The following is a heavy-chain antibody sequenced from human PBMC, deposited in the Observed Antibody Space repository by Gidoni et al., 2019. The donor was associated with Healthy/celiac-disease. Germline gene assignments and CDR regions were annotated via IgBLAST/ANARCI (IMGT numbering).Heavy chain of an antibody. Sequence: QVPLVESGGGVVQPGRSRSLSCAPSGFTFSSYGMHWGRQAPGKGLEWVAVRSYDGSNKYYADSVKGRFTISRDNSKNTLYLQMNSLRAEDTAVYYCVQDSSGWTYFDYWGQGTLVTVSS. J-gene: IGHJ4*02. D-gene: IGHD6-19*01. V-gene: IGHV3-30*03. CDR1: GFTFSSYG. CDR3: VQDSSGWTYFDY. CDR2: RSYDGSNK.